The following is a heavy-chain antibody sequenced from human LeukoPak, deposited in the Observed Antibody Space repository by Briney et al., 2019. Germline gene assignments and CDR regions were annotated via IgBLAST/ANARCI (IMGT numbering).Heavy chain of an antibody. CDR1: GLTVSSNY. D-gene: IGHD1-20*01. Sequence: GSLILSCAASGLTVSSNYMSWVRQAPGKGLEWVSIIYSGGSTYYADSVKGRFTISRDDSKNTLYLQLNSLRAEDTAVYYCARDQYNWNVVVRSYYYYGMDVWGQGTTVTVSS. J-gene: IGHJ6*02. CDR3: ARDQYNWNVVVRSYYYYGMDV. CDR2: IYSGGST. V-gene: IGHV3-66*01.